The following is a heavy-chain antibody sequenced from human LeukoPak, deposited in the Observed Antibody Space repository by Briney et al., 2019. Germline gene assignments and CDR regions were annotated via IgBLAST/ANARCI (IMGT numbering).Heavy chain of an antibody. CDR2: IYYSGST. CDR3: ARRNDYGDYAEAFDI. D-gene: IGHD4-17*01. CDR1: GGSISSGGYY. V-gene: IGHV4-31*03. J-gene: IGHJ3*02. Sequence: SETLSLTCTVSGGSISSGGYYWSWIRQHPGKGLEWIGYIYYSGSTYYNPSLKSRVTISVDTSKNQFSLKLSSVTAADTAVYYCARRNDYGDYAEAFDIWGQGTMVTVSS.